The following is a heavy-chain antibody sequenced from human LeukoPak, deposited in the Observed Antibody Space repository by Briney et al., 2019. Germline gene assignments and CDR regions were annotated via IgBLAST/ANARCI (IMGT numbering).Heavy chain of an antibody. CDR3: ARGQTGPPDY. Sequence: SETLSLTCTVSGGSMSPYHWGWIRQPPGKGLEWTGYIYYSGSTNYNPSLKSRVTISVDTSKNQFSLKLSSVTAADTAVYYCARGQTGPPDYWGQGTLVTVSS. CDR1: GGSMSPYH. J-gene: IGHJ4*02. V-gene: IGHV4-59*12. CDR2: IYYSGST.